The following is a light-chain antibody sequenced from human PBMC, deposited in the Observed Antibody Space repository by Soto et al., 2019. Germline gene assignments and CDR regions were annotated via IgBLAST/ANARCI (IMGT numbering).Light chain of an antibody. Sequence: DIQMTQTPSSLSASVGDRVTITCQASQDINNCLNWYHQKPGKAPKLLIYDASNLETGVPSRFSGSGSGTHFTFTISSLQPEDTATYYCQQYYNLPLTFGPGTKVYIK. CDR1: QDINNC. CDR2: DAS. J-gene: IGKJ3*01. V-gene: IGKV1-33*01. CDR3: QQYYNLPLT.